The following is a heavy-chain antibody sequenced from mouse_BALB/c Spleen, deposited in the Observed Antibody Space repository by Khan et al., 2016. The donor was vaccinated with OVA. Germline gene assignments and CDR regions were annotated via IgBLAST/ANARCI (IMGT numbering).Heavy chain of an antibody. V-gene: IGHV1S41*01. CDR1: GYTFTSYW. Sequence: DLVKPGASVKLSCKASGYTFTSYWINWIKQRPGQGLEWIGRISPGSGTPYYNEMFKGKATLTVDTSYSTAYIQLSSLSSEDSAVDCCARENYDGSSHYAMDYWGQGTSVTVSS. D-gene: IGHD1-1*01. CDR2: ISPGSGTP. J-gene: IGHJ4*01. CDR3: ARENYDGSSHYAMDY.